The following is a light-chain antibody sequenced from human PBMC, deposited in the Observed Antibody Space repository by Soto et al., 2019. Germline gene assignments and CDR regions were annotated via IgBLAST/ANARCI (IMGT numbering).Light chain of an antibody. J-gene: IGKJ4*01. Sequence: EIVLTQSPGTLSLSPGERAALSSRASQRVSSSYLAWYQQKPGQAPRLLIYGASSRATGIPDRFSGSGSGTDFTLTISRLEPEDFAVYYCQQYGSSPLTFGGGTTVEIK. V-gene: IGKV3-20*01. CDR2: GAS. CDR1: QRVSSSY. CDR3: QQYGSSPLT.